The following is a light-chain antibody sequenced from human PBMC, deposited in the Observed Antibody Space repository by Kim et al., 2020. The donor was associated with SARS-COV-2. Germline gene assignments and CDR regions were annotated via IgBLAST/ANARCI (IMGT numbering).Light chain of an antibody. CDR1: QSVSSY. CDR3: QQRSNWPPRIT. V-gene: IGKV3-11*01. CDR2: DAS. Sequence: EIVLTQSPATLSLSPGERATLSCRASQSVSSYLAWYQQKPGQAPRLLIYDASNRATGIPARFSGSGSGTDFTLTISSLEPEDLAVYYCQQRSNWPPRITFGQGTRLGIK. J-gene: IGKJ5*01.